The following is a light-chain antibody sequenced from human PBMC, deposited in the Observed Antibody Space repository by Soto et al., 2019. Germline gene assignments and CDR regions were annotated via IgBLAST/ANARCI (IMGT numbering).Light chain of an antibody. J-gene: IGKJ4*01. CDR3: LQEYSYPLI. V-gene: IGKV3-15*01. Sequence: EIVMTQSPATLSVSPGERATLSCRASQSVSSNLAWYQQKPGQAPTLLIYGASARATGIPVRFSGSRSGTEFTLTISSLQPEDVGTYYCLQEYSYPLIFGGGTKVEIK. CDR1: QSVSSN. CDR2: GAS.